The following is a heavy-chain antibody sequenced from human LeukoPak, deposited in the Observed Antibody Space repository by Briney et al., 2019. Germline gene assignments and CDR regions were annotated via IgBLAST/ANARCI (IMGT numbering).Heavy chain of an antibody. CDR3: ARAARYYFDY. Sequence: PSETLSLTCTVSGGSISSYYWSWIRQPPGKGLEWIGYIYYSGSTYYNPSLKSRVTISVDRSKNQFSLKLSSVTAADTAVYYCARAARYYFDYWGQGTLVTVSS. CDR2: IYYSGST. CDR1: GGSISSYY. V-gene: IGHV4-59*12. J-gene: IGHJ4*02.